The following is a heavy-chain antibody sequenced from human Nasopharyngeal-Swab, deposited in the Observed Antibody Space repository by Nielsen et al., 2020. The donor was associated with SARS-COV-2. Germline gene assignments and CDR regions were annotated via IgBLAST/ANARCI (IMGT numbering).Heavy chain of an antibody. Sequence: SETLSLTCTVSGGSISSYYWSWIRQSPGKGLEWIGYFYYSGITNYNPSLKSRVTILIDTSKNQFSLKLNSLTAADTALYFCARAVGGPYNSHWYFDLWGRGTLVAVSS. D-gene: IGHD1-20*01. J-gene: IGHJ2*01. CDR1: GGSISSYY. CDR2: FYYSGIT. CDR3: ARAVGGPYNSHWYFDL. V-gene: IGHV4-59*08.